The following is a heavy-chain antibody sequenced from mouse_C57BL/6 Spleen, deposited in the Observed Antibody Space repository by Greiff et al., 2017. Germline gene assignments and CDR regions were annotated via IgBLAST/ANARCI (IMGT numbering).Heavy chain of an antibody. D-gene: IGHD1-1*01. Sequence: LQESGAELARPGASVKLSCKASGYTFTSYGIRWVKQRTGQGLEWIGEIYPRSGNTYYNEKFKGKATLTADNSSSTAYMELRSLTSEDSAVDFCAKNYYGSTPFDYWGQGTTLTVAS. CDR2: IYPRSGNT. CDR1: GYTFTSYG. CDR3: AKNYYGSTPFDY. J-gene: IGHJ2*01. V-gene: IGHV1-81*01.